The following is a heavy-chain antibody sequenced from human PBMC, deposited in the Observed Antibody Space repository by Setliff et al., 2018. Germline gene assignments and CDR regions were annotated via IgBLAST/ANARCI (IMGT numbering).Heavy chain of an antibody. D-gene: IGHD2-2*01. J-gene: IGHJ4*02. CDR3: RLAHCSTTSCEEALDY. CDR2: INHRGST. Sequence: PGGSLRLSCAASGFRFSDLYMSWVRQPPGKGLEWIEEINHRGSTNYSPSLKSRVTMSMDTSKNQLSLKLSSVTAADTAVYYFRLAHCSTTSCEEALDYWGQGTLVTVSS. CDR1: GFRFSDLY. V-gene: IGHV4-34*08.